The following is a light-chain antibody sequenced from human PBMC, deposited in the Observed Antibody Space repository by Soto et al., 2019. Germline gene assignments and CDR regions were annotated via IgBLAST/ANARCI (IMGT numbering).Light chain of an antibody. CDR2: TNN. CDR1: SSNIGSRT. V-gene: IGLV1-44*01. CDR3: AAWDDSLKGWV. J-gene: IGLJ3*02. Sequence: QSVLTQPPSASGTPGQRVTISCSGTSSNIGSRTVNWYQQLPGTAPKLLIYTNNQRPSGVPDRFSGSKSGTSASLAISGLQSGDEADYYCAAWDDSLKGWVFGGGTQLTVL.